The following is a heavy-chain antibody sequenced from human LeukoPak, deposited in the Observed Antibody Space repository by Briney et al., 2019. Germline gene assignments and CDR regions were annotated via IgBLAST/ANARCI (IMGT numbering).Heavy chain of an antibody. CDR1: GFTFSSYG. J-gene: IGHJ3*02. D-gene: IGHD2-21*01. Sequence: GGSLRLSCAASGFTFSSYGMHWVRQAPGEGLEWVANIKQDGSETYYVDSVKGRFTISRDNAKNSLYLQMNRLRADDTAVYYCARGSDWAFDIWGQGTMITVSS. V-gene: IGHV3-7*01. CDR2: IKQDGSET. CDR3: ARGSDWAFDI.